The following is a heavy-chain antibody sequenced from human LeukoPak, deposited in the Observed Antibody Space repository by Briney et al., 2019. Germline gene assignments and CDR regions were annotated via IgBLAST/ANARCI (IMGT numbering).Heavy chain of an antibody. V-gene: IGHV3-30*02. CDR3: AKDSGSYRFNDY. J-gene: IGHJ4*02. Sequence: GSLRLSLAASGFTFSSYGMHWVRQAAGKGLEGVAFIRYDGSNKYYADSVKGRFTISRDNSKNTLYLQMNSLRAEDTAVYYCAKDSGSYRFNDYWGQGTLVTVSS. CDR2: IRYDGSNK. CDR1: GFTFSSYG. D-gene: IGHD1-26*01.